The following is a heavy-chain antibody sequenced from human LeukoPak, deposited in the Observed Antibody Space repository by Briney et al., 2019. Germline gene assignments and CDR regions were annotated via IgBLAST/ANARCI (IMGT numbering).Heavy chain of an antibody. J-gene: IGHJ3*02. V-gene: IGHV4-59*12. CDR2: IYYSGST. Sequence: SETLSLTCTVSGGSLSSYYWTWLRQPPGKGLEWIGDIYYSGSTNYNPSLKSRVTISVDTSKNQFSLKLSSVTAADTAVYYCAIHTDYGGKDDASDIWGQGTMVTVSS. CDR1: GGSLSSYY. CDR3: AIHTDYGGKDDASDI. D-gene: IGHD4-23*01.